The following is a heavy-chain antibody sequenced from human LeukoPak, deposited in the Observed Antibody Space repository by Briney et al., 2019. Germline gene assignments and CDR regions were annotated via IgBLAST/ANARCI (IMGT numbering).Heavy chain of an antibody. CDR1: GGSISSCVYY. CDR2: IYYSGST. D-gene: IGHD5-24*01. Sequence: SQTLSLTCPVSGGSISSCVYYWSWNRQHPGKGLVWIGNIYYSGSTYYNPSLKSRVTISVDTSKNQFSLKLSSVTAADTAVYYCARGVRWLQLSYFDYWGQGTLVTVSS. CDR3: ARGVRWLQLSYFDY. J-gene: IGHJ4*02. V-gene: IGHV4-31*03.